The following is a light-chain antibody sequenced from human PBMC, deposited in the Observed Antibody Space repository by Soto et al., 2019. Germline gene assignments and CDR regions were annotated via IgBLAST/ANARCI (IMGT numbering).Light chain of an antibody. CDR2: ENN. J-gene: IGLJ3*02. Sequence: QSVLTQPPSVSAAPGQKVTISCSGSSSNIGNNYVSWYQQLPGTAPKLLIYENNKRPSGIPDRFSGSKSGTSATLGITGLQTGDEAEYYCGTWDSSLSAGGVFGGGTKLTVL. CDR1: SSNIGNNY. CDR3: GTWDSSLSAGGV. V-gene: IGLV1-51*02.